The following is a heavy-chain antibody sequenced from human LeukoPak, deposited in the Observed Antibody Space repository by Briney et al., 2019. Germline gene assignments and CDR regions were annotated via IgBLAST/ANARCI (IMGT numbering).Heavy chain of an antibody. Sequence: GGSLRLSCAASGFTFSSYGMTWVRQAPGRGLEWVSAISDSGGRTFYADSVKGRFTISRDNSKNTLYLQMHSLRAEDTAVYYCAKDSYDNSIWGQGTLVTVSS. CDR2: ISDSGGRT. J-gene: IGHJ4*02. D-gene: IGHD3-22*01. CDR1: GFTFSSYG. CDR3: AKDSYDNSI. V-gene: IGHV3-23*01.